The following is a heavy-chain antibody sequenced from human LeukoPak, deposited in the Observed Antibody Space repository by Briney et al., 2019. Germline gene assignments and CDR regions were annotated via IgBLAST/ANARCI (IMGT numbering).Heavy chain of an antibody. CDR3: VKSNNLGGDC. CDR1: GLTFRNYA. Sequence: GGSLRLSCAASGLTFRNYAMNWVRQAPGKGLEWVSSISGSGGGTFYADSVKGRFTISRDDSKKTVYLQMQSLRVEDTAVYYCVKSNNLGGDCWGQGTLVTVSS. CDR2: ISGSGGGT. J-gene: IGHJ4*02. D-gene: IGHD1/OR15-1a*01. V-gene: IGHV3-23*01.